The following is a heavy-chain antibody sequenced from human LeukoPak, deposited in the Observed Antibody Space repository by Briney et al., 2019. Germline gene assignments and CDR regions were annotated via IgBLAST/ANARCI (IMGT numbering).Heavy chain of an antibody. CDR3: ARGDSSSWYWFDP. CDR1: GFTFSSYW. CDR2: INSDGSST. V-gene: IGHV3-74*01. Sequence: GGSLRLSCAASGFTFSSYWMHWVRQAPGKGLVWVSRINSDGSSTSYADSVKGRFTISRDNAKNTLYLQMNSLRAEDTAVYYCARGDSSSWYWFDPWGQGTLVTVSS. D-gene: IGHD6-13*01. J-gene: IGHJ5*02.